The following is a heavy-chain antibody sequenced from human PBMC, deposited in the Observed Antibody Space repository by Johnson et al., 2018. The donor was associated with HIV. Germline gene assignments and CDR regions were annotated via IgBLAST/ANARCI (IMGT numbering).Heavy chain of an antibody. CDR2: LNWNGGTT. CDR3: ARPMFCVLSSPVDAFGV. J-gene: IGHJ3*01. D-gene: IGHD3-9*01. Sequence: EKLVESGGRVVLPGGSLRLSCAASGFTFDDFGMSWVRQAPGKGLEWVSGLNWNGGTTFYADAVKGRFTMSRDNAKNSLYLQMNSLRAEDTALDCCARPMFCVLSSPVDAFGVWGPWAMVTVSS. CDR1: GFTFDDFG. V-gene: IGHV3-20*04.